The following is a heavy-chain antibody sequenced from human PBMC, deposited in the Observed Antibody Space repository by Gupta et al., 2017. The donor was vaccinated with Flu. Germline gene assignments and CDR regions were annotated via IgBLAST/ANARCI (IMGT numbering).Heavy chain of an antibody. CDR1: GVTFSGYA. CDR2: IWFDGSKE. D-gene: IGHD6-19*01. V-gene: IGHV3-33*01. Sequence: QEQLVESGGGVVQPGQSLSLSCEASGVTFSGYAMHWVRQTPCKGLGWVAVIWFDGSKEYYGDFVKGRFTISRDNAKNSLFLQIFDVRADDTAKYFCVRGGIAVAGNRGFDRWGQGTLVSVS. CDR3: VRGGIAVAGNRGFDR. J-gene: IGHJ4*02.